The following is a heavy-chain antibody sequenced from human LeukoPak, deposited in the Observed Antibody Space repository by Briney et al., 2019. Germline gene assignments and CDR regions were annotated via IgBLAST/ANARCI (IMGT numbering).Heavy chain of an antibody. CDR1: GFTFTSSA. CDR2: IVVGSGNT. J-gene: IGHJ4*02. CDR3: AASRDTAMVPHDY. Sequence: GASVKVSCKASGFTFTSSAMQWVRQARGQRLEWIGWIVVGSGNTNYAQKFQERVTITRDMSTSTAYMELSSLRSEDTAVYYCAASRDTAMVPHDYWGQGTLVTVSS. V-gene: IGHV1-58*02. D-gene: IGHD5-18*01.